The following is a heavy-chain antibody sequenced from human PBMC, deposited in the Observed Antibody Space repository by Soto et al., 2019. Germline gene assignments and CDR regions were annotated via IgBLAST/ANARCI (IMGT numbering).Heavy chain of an antibody. D-gene: IGHD6-13*01. CDR3: AHRSIAAAGSWDVGSFDY. Sequence: QITLKESGPTLVKPTQPLPLPCTFSGFSLSTIGGGLGGSRQPPGKPLETFALIYWDDDKRYSPSLRSRLTITKDTSKNQVVLTLTNMDPVDTATYYCAHRSIAAAGSWDVGSFDYWGQGTLVTVSS. CDR2: IYWDDDK. V-gene: IGHV2-5*02. J-gene: IGHJ4*02. CDR1: GFSLSTIGGG.